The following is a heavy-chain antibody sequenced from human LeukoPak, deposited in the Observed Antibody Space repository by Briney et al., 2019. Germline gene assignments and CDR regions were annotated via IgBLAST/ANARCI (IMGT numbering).Heavy chain of an antibody. Sequence: SETLSLTCTISNGSISDDYWGWIRQPPGKGLEWIGSIYYSGSTYYNPSLKSRVTISVDTSKNQFSLKLSSVTAADTAVYYCLLLHIAAAALRPLGPDYWGQGTLVTVSS. CDR2: IYYSGST. CDR1: NGSISDDY. V-gene: IGHV4-39*01. CDR3: LLLHIAAAALRPLGPDY. D-gene: IGHD6-13*01. J-gene: IGHJ4*02.